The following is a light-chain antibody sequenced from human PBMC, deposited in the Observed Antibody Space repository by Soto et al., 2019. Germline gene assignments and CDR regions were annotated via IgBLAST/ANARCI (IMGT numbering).Light chain of an antibody. CDR1: QSVSNNY. V-gene: IGKV3-20*01. Sequence: EIVLTQSPGTLSLSPGERATLSCRASQSVSNNYLAWYQRKPGQAPRLLIYGTSNRSTGIPHRFSGSGSGTDFTLTITRLEPEDFAVYYCQQYGSSPPTFGQGTKVEIK. CDR3: QQYGSSPPT. J-gene: IGKJ1*01. CDR2: GTS.